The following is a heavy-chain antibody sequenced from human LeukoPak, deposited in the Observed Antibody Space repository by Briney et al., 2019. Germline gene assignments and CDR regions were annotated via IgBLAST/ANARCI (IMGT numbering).Heavy chain of an antibody. CDR1: GFTFSKHW. V-gene: IGHV3-74*01. CDR3: ARDEDPTYYGD. D-gene: IGHD3-10*01. CDR2: INSDGSST. Sequence: GGSLRLSCAASGFTFSKHWMHWVRQAPGKGLVWVSRINSDGSSTTYADSVKGRFTISRDNAKNSLYLQMNSLRAEDTAVYYCARDEDPTYYGDWGQGTLVTVSS. J-gene: IGHJ4*02.